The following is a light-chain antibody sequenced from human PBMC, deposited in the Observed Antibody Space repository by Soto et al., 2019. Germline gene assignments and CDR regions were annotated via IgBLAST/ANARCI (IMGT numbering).Light chain of an antibody. J-gene: IGLJ3*02. CDR2: RNN. Sequence: QSVLTQPPSASGTPGQRVTISCSGSISNLGSNFIYWYQQLPGAAPKLLITRNNERPSGVPDRFSGSKSGTSASRAISGLRSEDEADYHCAAWDDSLSGVVFGGGTKLTVL. CDR1: ISNLGSNF. CDR3: AAWDDSLSGVV. V-gene: IGLV1-47*01.